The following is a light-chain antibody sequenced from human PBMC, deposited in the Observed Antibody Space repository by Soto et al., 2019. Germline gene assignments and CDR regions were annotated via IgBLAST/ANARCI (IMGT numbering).Light chain of an antibody. V-gene: IGKV3-11*01. J-gene: IGKJ5*01. Sequence: EIVLTQSPATLSLSPGERATLSCRASQSVRRYLAWYQQKPGQAPRLLIYDASTRATGIPARFSGSGSETDFTLTITSLEPEDFAVYYCQQRNKWPQITLGQGTRLEIK. CDR1: QSVRRY. CDR3: QQRNKWPQIT. CDR2: DAS.